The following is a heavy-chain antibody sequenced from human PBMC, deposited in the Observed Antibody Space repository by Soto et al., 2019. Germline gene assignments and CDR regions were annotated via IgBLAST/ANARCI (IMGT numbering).Heavy chain of an antibody. D-gene: IGHD3-3*01. J-gene: IGHJ6*02. Sequence: ASVKLSCKASGYTFTSYGISCVRQAPGQGLEWMGWISAYNGNTNYAQKLQGRVTMTTDTSTSTAYMELRSLRSDDTAVYYCAREDDSDYYYYGMDVWGQGTTVTVSS. CDR3: AREDDSDYYYYGMDV. CDR1: GYTFTSYG. CDR2: ISAYNGNT. V-gene: IGHV1-18*01.